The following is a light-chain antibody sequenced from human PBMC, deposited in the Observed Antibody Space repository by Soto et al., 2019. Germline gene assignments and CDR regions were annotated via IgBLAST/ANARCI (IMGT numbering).Light chain of an antibody. CDR2: GVS. Sequence: EIVLTQSPDTLSLSPGQRATLSCRASQSVRSDYVAWYQQKPGQAPRVIIFGVSTRATGVPDRFSGSGSETDFTLTITRLEPEDFAVYYCQQYGDSPTFGGGTKVDI. CDR3: QQYGDSPT. V-gene: IGKV3-20*01. J-gene: IGKJ4*01. CDR1: QSVRSDY.